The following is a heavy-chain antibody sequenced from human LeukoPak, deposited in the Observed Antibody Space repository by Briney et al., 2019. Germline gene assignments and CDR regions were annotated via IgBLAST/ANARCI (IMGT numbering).Heavy chain of an antibody. CDR2: IYYSGST. V-gene: IGHV4-59*01. Sequence: PSETLSLTCTLSGGSISNYYWSWIRQPPGKGLEWIGYIYYSGSTNYNPSLKSRVTISVDTSKNQFSLKLSSVTAADTAVYYCARGQFINYYYYYMDVWGKGTTVTVSS. CDR3: ARGQFINYYYYYMDV. J-gene: IGHJ6*03. D-gene: IGHD3-10*01. CDR1: GGSISNYY.